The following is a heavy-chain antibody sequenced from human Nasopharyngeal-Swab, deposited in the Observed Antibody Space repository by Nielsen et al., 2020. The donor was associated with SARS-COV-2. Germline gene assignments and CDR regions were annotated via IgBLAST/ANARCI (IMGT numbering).Heavy chain of an antibody. CDR1: GFTFRSYR. CDR2: IKEDGSEK. V-gene: IGHV3-7*03. Sequence: GSLKISCAASGFTFRSYRMSWVRQAPGKGLEWVANIKEDGSEKYYVDSVKGRFTISRDNAKNSLYLQMNSLRAEDTAVYYCAGGNSADHWGQGTLVTVSS. J-gene: IGHJ4*02. D-gene: IGHD4-23*01. CDR3: AGGNSADH.